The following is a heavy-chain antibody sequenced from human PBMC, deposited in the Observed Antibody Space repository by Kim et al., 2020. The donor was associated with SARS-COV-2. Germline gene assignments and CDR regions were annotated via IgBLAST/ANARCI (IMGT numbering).Heavy chain of an antibody. CDR3: ARGSRFSGYLTRGWFDP. V-gene: IGHV4-34*01. CDR2: INHSGST. D-gene: IGHD5-12*01. Sequence: SETLSLTRAVYGGSFSGYYWSWIRQPPGKGLEWIGEINHSGSTNYNPSLKSRVTISVDTSKNQFSLKLSSVTAADTAVYYCARGSRFSGYLTRGWFDPWG. J-gene: IGHJ5*02. CDR1: GGSFSGYY.